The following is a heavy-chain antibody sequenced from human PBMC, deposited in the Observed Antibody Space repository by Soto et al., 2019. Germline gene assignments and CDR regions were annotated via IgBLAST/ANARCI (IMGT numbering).Heavy chain of an antibody. J-gene: IGHJ6*03. D-gene: IGHD2-8*01. Sequence: ASVKVSCKASGYTFTSYDINWVRQATGQGLEWMGWMNPNSGNTGYAQKFQGRVTMTRNTSISTAYMELSSLRSEDTAVYYCAREEVEGWTNGVCYYYYVDGWCTGTTVTVAS. V-gene: IGHV1-8*01. CDR1: GYTFTSYD. CDR2: MNPNSGNT. CDR3: AREEVEGWTNGVCYYYYVDG.